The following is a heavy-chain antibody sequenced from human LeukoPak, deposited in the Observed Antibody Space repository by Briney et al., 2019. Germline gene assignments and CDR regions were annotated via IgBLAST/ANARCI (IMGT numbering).Heavy chain of an antibody. J-gene: IGHJ6*03. CDR3: ARDGSRIIWYSSGPHYYMDV. V-gene: IGHV1-2*02. Sequence: ASVKVSCKASGYTFTGYYMHWVRQAPGQGLEWMGWINPNSGGTNYAQKFQGRVTMTRDTSISTAYMELSRLRSDDTAVYYCARDGSRIIWYSSGPHYYMDVWGKGTTVTVSS. D-gene: IGHD6-19*01. CDR1: GYTFTGYY. CDR2: INPNSGGT.